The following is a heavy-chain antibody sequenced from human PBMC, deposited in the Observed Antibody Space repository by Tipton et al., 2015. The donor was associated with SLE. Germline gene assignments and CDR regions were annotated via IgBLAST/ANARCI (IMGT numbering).Heavy chain of an antibody. CDR1: GGSISNYY. CDR2: IHFPGRT. D-gene: IGHD2-8*02. V-gene: IGHV4-59*12. J-gene: IGHJ6*02. Sequence: TLSLTCTVSGGSISNYYWSWIRQSPGKGLEWIGYIHFPGRTNFNPSLKSRVTISVDTSKNQFSLKLSSVTAADTAVYYCAGVLGYCSGAVCYYYYGMDVWGQGTTVTVSS. CDR3: AGVLGYCSGAVCYYYYGMDV.